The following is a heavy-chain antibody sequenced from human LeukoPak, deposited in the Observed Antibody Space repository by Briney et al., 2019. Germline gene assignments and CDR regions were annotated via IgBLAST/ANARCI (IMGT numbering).Heavy chain of an antibody. Sequence: ASVKVSCKASGYTFTGYYMHWVRQAPGQGLEWMGWINPNSGGTNYAQKFQGRVTMTRDTSISTAYMELSRLRSDDTAVYYCARDYDFWSGLSHYYYYMDVWGKGTTVTVSS. CDR2: INPNSGGT. CDR3: ARDYDFWSGLSHYYYYMDV. D-gene: IGHD3-3*01. J-gene: IGHJ6*03. V-gene: IGHV1-2*02. CDR1: GYTFTGYY.